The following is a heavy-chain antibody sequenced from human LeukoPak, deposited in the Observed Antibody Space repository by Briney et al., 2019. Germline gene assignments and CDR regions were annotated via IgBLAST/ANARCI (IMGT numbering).Heavy chain of an antibody. CDR2: ISYDGSNK. V-gene: IGHV3-30-3*01. CDR1: GFTFSSYA. CDR3: ARDEMATIDGFDY. J-gene: IGHJ4*02. Sequence: GRSLRLSCAASGFTFSSYAMHWVRQAPGKGLEWVAAISYDGSNKYYADSVKGRFTISRDNSKNTLYLQMNSLRAEDTAVYYCARDEMATIDGFDYWGQGTLVTVSS. D-gene: IGHD5-24*01.